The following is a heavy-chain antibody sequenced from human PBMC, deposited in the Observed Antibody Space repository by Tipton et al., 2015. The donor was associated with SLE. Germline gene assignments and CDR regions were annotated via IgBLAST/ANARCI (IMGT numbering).Heavy chain of an antibody. D-gene: IGHD2-15*01. J-gene: IGHJ4*02. V-gene: IGHV3-48*03. CDR1: GFTFSSYE. Sequence: SLRLSCAASGFTFSSYEINWVRQAPGKGLEWVSYISSSGTTIYYADSVKGRFTISRDNAKNSLYLQMDSLRIEDTALYYCVKGRPGGFDYWGQGTLVTVSS. CDR2: ISSSGTTI. CDR3: VKGRPGGFDY.